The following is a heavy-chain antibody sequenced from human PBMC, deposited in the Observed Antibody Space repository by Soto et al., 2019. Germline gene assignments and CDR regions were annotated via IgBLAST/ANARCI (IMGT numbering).Heavy chain of an antibody. CDR3: ARDRCSGGSCYVLDY. CDR2: SWYDGTFK. J-gene: IGHJ4*02. V-gene: IGHV3-33*01. Sequence: QVQLVESGGGVVQPGRSLRLSCAASGFIFTHYGIHWVRQAPGKGLEWVADSWYDGTFKYYADSVKGRFTISRDNSKNTVDLQMNSLRVEDTAVYYCARDRCSGGSCYVLDYWGQGAVVTVSA. D-gene: IGHD2-15*01. CDR1: GFIFTHYG.